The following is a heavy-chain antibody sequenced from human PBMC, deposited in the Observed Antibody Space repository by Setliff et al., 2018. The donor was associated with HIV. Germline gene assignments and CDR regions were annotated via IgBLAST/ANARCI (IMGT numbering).Heavy chain of an antibody. J-gene: IGHJ4*02. D-gene: IGHD1-26*01. CDR2: ISAYNGNT. CDR3: ARVSGGSYVDYFDY. Sequence: ASVKVSCKASGYTFTSYGISWVRQAPGQGLEWMGWISAYNGNTNYAQKLQGRVTMTTDTSTSTAYMELSSLRSEDTAIYYCARVSGGSYVDYFDYWGQGTLVTVSS. CDR1: GYTFTSYG. V-gene: IGHV1-18*01.